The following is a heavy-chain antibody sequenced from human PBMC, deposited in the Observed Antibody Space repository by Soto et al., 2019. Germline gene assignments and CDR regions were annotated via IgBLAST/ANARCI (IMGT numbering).Heavy chain of an antibody. J-gene: IGHJ4*02. D-gene: IGHD3-10*01. CDR3: ARDQTSGWGSYWDY. CDR1: GFTFSTYG. Sequence: QVQLVESGGGVVQPGRSLRLSCAASGFTFSTYGMHWARQAPGEGLEWVAVISYDGINKYYVDSVKGRFTISRDNSKNTLYLQRNSLRGEDTAVYYCARDQTSGWGSYWDYWGQGTLVTVSS. V-gene: IGHV3-30*03. CDR2: ISYDGINK.